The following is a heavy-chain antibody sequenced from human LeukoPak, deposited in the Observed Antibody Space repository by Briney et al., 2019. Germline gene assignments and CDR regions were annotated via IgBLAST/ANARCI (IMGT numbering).Heavy chain of an antibody. V-gene: IGHV3-74*01. CDR1: GFSFSSRW. J-gene: IGHJ4*02. CDR2: INSGGSRT. Sequence: GGSLRVSCAASGFSFSSRWMHWVRQAPGKGLVWFSQINSGGSRTIYAHSVKGRFTISRDNAESTVYLQMSSLRVEDTAVYYCATIGATTGTYWGQGTLVTVSS. CDR3: ATIGATTGTY. D-gene: IGHD4-17*01.